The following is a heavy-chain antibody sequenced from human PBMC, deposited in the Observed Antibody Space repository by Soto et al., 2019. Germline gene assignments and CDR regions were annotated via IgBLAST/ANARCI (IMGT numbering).Heavy chain of an antibody. J-gene: IGHJ4*02. V-gene: IGHV4-59*08. CDR2: IYYSGST. CDR1: GGSISSYY. D-gene: IGHD5-12*01. CDR3: ARQYSGYDGIPGIDY. Sequence: SETLSLTCTVSGGSISSYYWSWIRQPPGKGLEWIGYIYYSGSTNYNPSLKSRVTISVDTSKKQFSLKLISVTAADTVVYYCARQYSGYDGIPGIDYWGQGTLVTVSS.